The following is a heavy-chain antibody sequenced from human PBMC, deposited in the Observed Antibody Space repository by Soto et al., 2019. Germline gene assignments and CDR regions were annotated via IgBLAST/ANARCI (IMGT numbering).Heavy chain of an antibody. CDR1: GGTFSSYA. Sequence: ASVKVSCKASGGTFSSYAISWVRQAPGQGLEWMGGIIPIFGTANYAQKFQGRVTITADESTSTAYMELSSLRSEDTAVYYCARDRQRGGLLVDYWGQGTLVTVSS. CDR2: IIPIFGTA. D-gene: IGHD3-16*01. V-gene: IGHV1-69*13. CDR3: ARDRQRGGLLVDY. J-gene: IGHJ4*02.